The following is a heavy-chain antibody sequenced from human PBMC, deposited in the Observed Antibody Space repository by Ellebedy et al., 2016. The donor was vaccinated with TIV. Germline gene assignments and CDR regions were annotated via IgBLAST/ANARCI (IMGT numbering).Heavy chain of an antibody. D-gene: IGHD4-17*01. CDR3: AREWFDYGYP. V-gene: IGHV3-23*01. Sequence: GESLKISCAASGFTFSSYAMSWVRQAPGKGLEWVSAISGSGGSTYYADSVKGRFTISRDNYKNTLYLHMNSLRAEDTAVYYCAREWFDYGYPWGQGTLVTVSS. J-gene: IGHJ5*02. CDR1: GFTFSSYA. CDR2: ISGSGGST.